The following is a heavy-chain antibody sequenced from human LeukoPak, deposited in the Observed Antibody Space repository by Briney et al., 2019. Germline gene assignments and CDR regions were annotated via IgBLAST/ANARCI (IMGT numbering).Heavy chain of an antibody. CDR2: INHSGST. V-gene: IGHV4-30-4*01. Sequence: SQTLSLTCTVSGGSISSGDYYWSWIRQPPGKGLEWIGEINHSGSTNYNPSLKSRDTISVDTSKNQFSLKLSSVTAADTAVYYCVRRRIVLRVFGVVKGYMDVWGKGTTVTVSS. CDR3: VRRRIVLRVFGVVKGYMDV. CDR1: GGSISSGDYY. J-gene: IGHJ6*03. D-gene: IGHD3-3*01.